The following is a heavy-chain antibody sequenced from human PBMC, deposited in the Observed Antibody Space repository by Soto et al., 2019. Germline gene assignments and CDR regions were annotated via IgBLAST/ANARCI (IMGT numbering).Heavy chain of an antibody. CDR2: IYYSGST. V-gene: IGHV4-59*01. CDR3: ARRVLGDYGDYGRRGYYYMDV. D-gene: IGHD4-17*01. J-gene: IGHJ6*03. CDR1: GGSISSYH. Sequence: SETLSLTCTVSGGSISSYHWSWIRQPPGKGLEWIGYIYYSGSTNYNPSLKSRVNISVDTSKNQFSLKLSSGTAADTAVYYCARRVLGDYGDYGRRGYYYMDVWGKGTTVTVSS.